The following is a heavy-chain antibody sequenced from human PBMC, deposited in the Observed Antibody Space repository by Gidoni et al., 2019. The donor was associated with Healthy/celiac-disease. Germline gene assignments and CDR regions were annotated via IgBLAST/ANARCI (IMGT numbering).Heavy chain of an antibody. J-gene: IGHJ6*02. CDR2: ISSNGGST. Sequence: EVPLVESGGGLVQPGGSLRLSCAASGFTFSSYAMHWVRQAPGKGLEYVSAISSNGGSTYYANSVKGRFTISRDNSKNTLYLQMGSLRAEDMAVYYCARDFGILTGLAYYYYYGMDVWGQGTTVTVSS. CDR3: ARDFGILTGLAYYYYYGMDV. CDR1: GFTFSSYA. D-gene: IGHD3-9*01. V-gene: IGHV3-64*01.